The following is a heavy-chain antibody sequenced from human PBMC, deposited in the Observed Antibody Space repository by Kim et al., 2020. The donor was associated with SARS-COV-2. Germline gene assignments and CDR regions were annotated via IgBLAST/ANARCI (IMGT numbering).Heavy chain of an antibody. CDR3: ARSRPTTEGDYVLGY. CDR1: GGSMSSRNW. Sequence: SETLSLTCAVSGGSMSSRNWWSWFSQPPGRGLEGLGGIYYSGTTNYSPSLKSRVTISLDKSKNQFSLTLTSVSAADTAFYYCARSRPTTEGDYVLGYWGQGTPVTVSS. CDR2: IYYSGTT. V-gene: IGHV4-4*02. D-gene: IGHD4-17*01. J-gene: IGHJ4*02.